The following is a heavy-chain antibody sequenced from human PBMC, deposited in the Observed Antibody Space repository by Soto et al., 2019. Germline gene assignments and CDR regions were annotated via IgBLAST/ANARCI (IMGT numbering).Heavy chain of an antibody. CDR3: AGGGVGVTPFGHYLYGMDV. Sequence: QVQLVQSGAEVKKPGSSVKVSCKASGGTFSSYAISWVRQAPGQGLEWMGGIIPIFGTANYAQKFQGRVTITADESTSTAYMELSSLRSEDTAVYYCAGGGVGVTPFGHYLYGMDVWGQGTTVTVSS. CDR2: IIPIFGTA. D-gene: IGHD3-22*01. J-gene: IGHJ6*02. V-gene: IGHV1-69*01. CDR1: GGTFSSYA.